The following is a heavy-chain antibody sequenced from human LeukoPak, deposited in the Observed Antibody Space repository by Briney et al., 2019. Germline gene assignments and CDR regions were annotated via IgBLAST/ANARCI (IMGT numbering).Heavy chain of an antibody. Sequence: GGSLRLSCAASGFTFSSYDMSWVSQDPGKSLEWLSSIYTDGTTYYTDSVKGRFTISRDNSKNTLHLQMNSLRAEDTAVYYCARDHRSIGGWQNFDYWGQGSLVTVSS. CDR2: IYTDGTT. D-gene: IGHD6-19*01. CDR1: GFTFSSYD. J-gene: IGHJ4*02. V-gene: IGHV3-53*01. CDR3: ARDHRSIGGWQNFDY.